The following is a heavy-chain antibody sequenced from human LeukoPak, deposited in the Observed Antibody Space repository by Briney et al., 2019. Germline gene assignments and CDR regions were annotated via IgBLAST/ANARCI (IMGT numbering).Heavy chain of an antibody. D-gene: IGHD4-17*01. CDR1: GDSVSSNSVA. CDR3: ARDHDYGDYGTYEDY. V-gene: IGHV6-1*01. J-gene: IGHJ4*02. Sequence: SQTLSLTCAISGDSVSSNSVAWNWVRQSPSRGLEWLGRPYYRSRWYNDYAVSVKSRITINPDTSKNQFSLQLNSVTPEDTAVYYCARDHDYGDYGTYEDYWGQGTLVTVSS. CDR2: PYYRSRWYN.